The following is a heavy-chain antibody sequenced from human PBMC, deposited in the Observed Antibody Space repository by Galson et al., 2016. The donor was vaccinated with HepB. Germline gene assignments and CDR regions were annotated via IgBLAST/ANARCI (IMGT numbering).Heavy chain of an antibody. Sequence: SLRLSCAASGFTFSTYSMNWVRQAPGKGLEWVSSISSSSTYIYYADSVKGRFTISRDNAKNSLYLQMNSLRAEDTAVYYCARGGYDFWSGYAPSTNWFDPGGQGTLVTGSS. CDR1: GFTFSTYS. V-gene: IGHV3-21*01. D-gene: IGHD3-3*01. CDR2: ISSSSTYI. CDR3: ARGGYDFWSGYAPSTNWFDP. J-gene: IGHJ5*02.